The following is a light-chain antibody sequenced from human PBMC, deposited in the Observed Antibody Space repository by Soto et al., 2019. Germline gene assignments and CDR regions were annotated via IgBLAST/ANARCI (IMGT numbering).Light chain of an antibody. V-gene: IGLV2-14*01. CDR2: DVS. CDR3: SSYTSSSTLV. J-gene: IGLJ2*01. CDR1: SSDVGGYNY. Sequence: QYALTQPASVSGSPGQSITISCTGTSSDVGGYNYVSWYQQHRGKAPKLMIYDVSNRPSGISNLFSGSKSGNTASLTISGLQAEDEADYYCSSYTSSSTLVFGGGTKLTVL.